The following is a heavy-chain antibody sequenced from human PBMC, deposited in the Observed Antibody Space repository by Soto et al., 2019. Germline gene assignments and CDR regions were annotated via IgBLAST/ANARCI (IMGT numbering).Heavy chain of an antibody. V-gene: IGHV3-30*18. CDR3: AKDFGGPPYYYGMDV. CDR1: GFTFSSYG. D-gene: IGHD3-3*01. J-gene: IGHJ6*02. Sequence: PGGSLRLSCAASGFTFSSYGMHWVRQAPGKGLEWVAVISYDGSNKYYADSVKGRFAISRDNSKNTLYLQMNSLRAEDTAVYYCAKDFGGPPYYYGMDVWGQGTTVTSP. CDR2: ISYDGSNK.